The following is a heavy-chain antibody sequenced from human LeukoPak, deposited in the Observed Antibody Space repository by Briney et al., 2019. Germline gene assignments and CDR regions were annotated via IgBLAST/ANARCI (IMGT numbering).Heavy chain of an antibody. CDR1: GYTFTGYY. D-gene: IGHD6-13*01. CDR3: ARDRAAAGTRAFDI. V-gene: IGHV1-2*02. CDR2: INPNSGGT. J-gene: IGHJ3*02. Sequence: GASVKVSCKASGYTFTGYYMHWVRQAPGQGLEWMGWINPNSGGTNYAQKFQGRVTMTRDTSISTAYMELSRLRSDDTAVYYCARDRAAAGTRAFDIWGQGTMVTVSS.